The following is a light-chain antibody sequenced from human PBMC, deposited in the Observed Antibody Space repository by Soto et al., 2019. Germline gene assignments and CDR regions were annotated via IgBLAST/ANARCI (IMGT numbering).Light chain of an antibody. Sequence: ELVWTQCAGTLSLSPGERSPPSGMASQSVSSSYLAWYQQKPGQPPRLLIYGASSRATGIPDRFSGSGSGTDFPLTISRLEPEDFAVYYCQQYGSSLTVGGGTQVEIK. CDR3: QQYGSSLT. CDR1: QSVSSSY. CDR2: GAS. J-gene: IGKJ4*01. V-gene: IGKV3-20*01.